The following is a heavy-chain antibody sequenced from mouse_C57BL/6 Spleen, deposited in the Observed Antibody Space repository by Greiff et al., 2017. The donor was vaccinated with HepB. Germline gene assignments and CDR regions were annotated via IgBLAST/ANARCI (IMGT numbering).Heavy chain of an antibody. CDR3: ARRHYYGSRGWYFDV. Sequence: QVQLKESGPELVKPGASVKLSCKASGYTFTSYDINWVKQRPGQGLEWIGWIYPRDGSTKYNEKFKGKATLTVDTSSSTAYMELHSLTSEDSAVYFCARRHYYGSRGWYFDVWGTGTTVTVSS. CDR2: IYPRDGST. D-gene: IGHD1-1*01. J-gene: IGHJ1*03. V-gene: IGHV1-85*01. CDR1: GYTFTSYD.